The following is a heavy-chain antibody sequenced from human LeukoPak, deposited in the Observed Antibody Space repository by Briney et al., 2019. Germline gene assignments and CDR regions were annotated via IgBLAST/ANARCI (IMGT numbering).Heavy chain of an antibody. CDR3: ARDFRGGYNWFDP. V-gene: IGHV4-38-2*02. D-gene: IGHD2-15*01. J-gene: IGHJ5*02. CDR2: IYHSGST. CDR1: GYSISSGYY. Sequence: KPSETLSLTCAVSGYSISSGYYWGWIRQPPGKGLEWIGSIYHSGSTYYNPSLKSRVTISVDTSKNQFSLKLSSVTAADTAVYYCARDFRGGYNWFDPWGQGTLVTVSS.